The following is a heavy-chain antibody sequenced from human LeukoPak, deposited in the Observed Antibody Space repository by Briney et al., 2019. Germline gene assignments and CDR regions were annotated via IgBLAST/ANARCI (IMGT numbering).Heavy chain of an antibody. CDR3: ARSGSSWPNYYYYYYMDV. CDR1: GYTLTELS. V-gene: IGHV1-24*01. Sequence: ASVKVSCKVSGYTLTELSMHWVRQAPGKGLEWMGGLDPEDGETIYAQKFQGRVTITRNTSISTAYMELSSLRSEGTAVYYCARSGSSWPNYYYYYYMDVWGKGTTVTVSS. CDR2: LDPEDGET. D-gene: IGHD6-13*01. J-gene: IGHJ6*03.